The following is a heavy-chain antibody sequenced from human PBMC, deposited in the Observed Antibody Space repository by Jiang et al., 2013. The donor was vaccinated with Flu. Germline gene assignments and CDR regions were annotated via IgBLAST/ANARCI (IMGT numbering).Heavy chain of an antibody. Sequence: QTLSLTCAISGGSVSSNSATWSWIRQSPSRGLEWLGRTYYRSKWYNDYAVFVKSRITINPDTSKNQISLQLNSVTPEDTAVYYCARGVTWANWYFDLWGRGTLVTVSS. D-gene: IGHD3-16*01. CDR2: TYYRSKWYN. CDR1: GGSVSSNSAT. J-gene: IGHJ2*01. CDR3: ARGVTWANWYFDL. V-gene: IGHV6-1*01.